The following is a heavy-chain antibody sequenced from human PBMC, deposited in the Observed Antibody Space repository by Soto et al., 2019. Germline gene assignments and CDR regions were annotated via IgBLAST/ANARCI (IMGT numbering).Heavy chain of an antibody. D-gene: IGHD2-2*01. Sequence: SGPTLVKPPQTLTLTCTFSGLSLSTSGVAVGWIRQPPGKALEWLAVIYWDDDKRYSPSLKSRLTITKDTSKTQVVLTMTNMDPVDTATYYCAHRLHQVGESVVLPAAWGSWGQGTLVTVSS. CDR1: GLSLSTSGVA. V-gene: IGHV2-5*02. CDR3: AHRLHQVGESVVLPAAWGS. J-gene: IGHJ5*02. CDR2: IYWDDDK.